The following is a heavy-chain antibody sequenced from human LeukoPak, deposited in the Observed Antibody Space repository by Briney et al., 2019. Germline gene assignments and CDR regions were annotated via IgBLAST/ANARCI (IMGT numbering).Heavy chain of an antibody. D-gene: IGHD4-17*01. CDR2: IFVSGST. J-gene: IGHJ6*01. V-gene: IGHV4-4*07. Sequence: PSETVSLTCTVSGGSIGSYYWTWIRQPAGKGLEWIGRIFVSGSTNYNPSLKGRVTMSVDTSKKQFSLRLTSMSAADTAVYFCARAIFGDSNHGIDVWGQGTRDPLSS. CDR3: ARAIFGDSNHGIDV. CDR1: GGSIGSYY.